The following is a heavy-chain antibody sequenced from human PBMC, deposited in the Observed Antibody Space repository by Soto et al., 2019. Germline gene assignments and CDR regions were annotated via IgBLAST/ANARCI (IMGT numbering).Heavy chain of an antibody. J-gene: IGHJ4*02. CDR3: AKVGNVGFLRYFDWSHFDY. D-gene: IGHD3-9*01. Sequence: GGSLRLSCAASGFSFSSYWMSWVRQAPGKGLEWVANIKEDGSEKNYVGSVKGRFTISRDNAENSLYLHMNSLRVEDTAVYYCAKVGNVGFLRYFDWSHFDYWGQGTLVTAPQ. V-gene: IGHV3-7*01. CDR1: GFSFSSYW. CDR2: IKEDGSEK.